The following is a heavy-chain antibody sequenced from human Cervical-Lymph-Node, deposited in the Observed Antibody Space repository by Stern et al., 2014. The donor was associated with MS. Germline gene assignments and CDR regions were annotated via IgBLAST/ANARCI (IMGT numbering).Heavy chain of an antibody. CDR1: GGTFSSYA. V-gene: IGHV1-69*01. CDR3: AREIVVVAATTYYYYGMDV. J-gene: IGHJ6*02. Sequence: QMQLVQSGAEVKKPGSSVKVSCKASGGTFSSYAISWVRQAPGQGLEWMGGIIPIFGTANYALKFQGRVTITADESTSTAYMELSSLRSEDTAVYYCAREIVVVAATTYYYYGMDVWGQGTTVTVSS. CDR2: IIPIFGTA. D-gene: IGHD2-15*01.